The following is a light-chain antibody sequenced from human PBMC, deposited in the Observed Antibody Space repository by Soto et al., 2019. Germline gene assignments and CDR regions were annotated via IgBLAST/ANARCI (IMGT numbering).Light chain of an antibody. CDR1: QSISSS. J-gene: IGKJ2*01. CDR3: QQSYRTPYT. V-gene: IGKV1-39*01. Sequence: DIQMTQSPSSLSASVGDRVTITCRASQSISSSLIWYQQKPGKAPKLLIYATSSLQSGVPSRFSGSGSGTDFTLTISSLQPADFATYYCQQSYRTPYTFGQGTKLEIK. CDR2: ATS.